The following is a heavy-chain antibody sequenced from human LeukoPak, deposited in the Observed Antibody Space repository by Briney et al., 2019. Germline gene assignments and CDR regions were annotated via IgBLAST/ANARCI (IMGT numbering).Heavy chain of an antibody. J-gene: IGHJ4*02. CDR3: ARRQVRPERFDY. V-gene: IGHV4-59*01. D-gene: IGHD6-25*01. CDR1: GGSISSYY. CDR2: VYYSGT. Sequence: MASETLSLTCTVSGGSISSYYWTWVRQPPGKRLEWIGYVYYSGTNYNPSLKSRVTISVDTSKNQFSLKLSSVTAADTAMYYCARRQVRPERFDYWGQGTLVTVSS.